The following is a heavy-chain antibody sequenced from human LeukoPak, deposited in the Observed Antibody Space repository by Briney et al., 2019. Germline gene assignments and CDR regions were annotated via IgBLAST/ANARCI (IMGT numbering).Heavy chain of an antibody. CDR1: SGYIITSGHY. J-gene: IGHJ5*02. CDR2: VYYTGVT. Sequence: SETLSLTCTVSSGYIITSGHYWGWIRQPPGKGLEWIGSVYYTGVTSTNPFFRSRMSISVDTSKNQFSLNLTSVTAADAAVYYCARERSSSGGHNWFDPWGQGTLVTVSS. V-gene: IGHV4-39*07. D-gene: IGHD4-23*01. CDR3: ARERSSSGGHNWFDP.